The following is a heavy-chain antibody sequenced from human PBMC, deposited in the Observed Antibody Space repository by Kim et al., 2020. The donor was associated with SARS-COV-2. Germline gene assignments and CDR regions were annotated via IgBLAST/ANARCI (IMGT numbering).Heavy chain of an antibody. CDR2: ISGSGGST. V-gene: IGHV3-23*01. CDR3: AKTMVRGVIIGPGRFDY. Sequence: GGSLRLSCAASGFTFSSYAMSWVRQAPGKGLEWVSAISGSGGSTYYADSVKGRFTISRDNSKNTLYLQMNSLRAKDTAVYYCAKTMVRGVIIGPGRFDYWGQGTLVTVSS. CDR1: GFTFSSYA. D-gene: IGHD3-10*01. J-gene: IGHJ4*02.